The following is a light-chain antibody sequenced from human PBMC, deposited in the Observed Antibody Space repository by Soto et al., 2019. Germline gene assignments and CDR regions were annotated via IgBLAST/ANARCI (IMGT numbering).Light chain of an antibody. V-gene: IGKV1-27*01. Sequence: DIQMTQSPSSLSASVGDRVTITCRASQVIRNYLAWYQQKPGKVPKLLIYATSTLQSGVPSRFSGSGSGADFTLTIRSPQAEDVATYYCQNYDRAPRIFGGGTKVEIK. CDR2: ATS. J-gene: IGKJ4*01. CDR1: QVIRNY. CDR3: QNYDRAPRI.